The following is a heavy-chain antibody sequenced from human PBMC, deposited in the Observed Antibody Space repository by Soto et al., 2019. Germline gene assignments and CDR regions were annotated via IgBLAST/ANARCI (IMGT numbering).Heavy chain of an antibody. CDR2: INHSGST. CDR3: ARDPNIVVVVAATLSYYYYGMDV. D-gene: IGHD2-15*01. J-gene: IGHJ6*02. Sequence: PSETLSLTCAVYGGSFSGYSWSWIRQPPGKGLEWVGEINHSGSTNYNPSIKSRVTKSVDTSNSHFSLKLSSVTAADTAVYYCARDPNIVVVVAATLSYYYYGMDVWGQGTTVTVSS. V-gene: IGHV4-34*01. CDR1: GGSFSGYS.